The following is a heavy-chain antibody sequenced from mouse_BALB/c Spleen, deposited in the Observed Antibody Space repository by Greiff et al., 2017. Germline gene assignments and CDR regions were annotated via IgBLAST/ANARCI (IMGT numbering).Heavy chain of an antibody. D-gene: IGHD2-1*01. CDR1: GYTFSSYW. J-gene: IGHJ3*01. V-gene: IGHV1-9*01. CDR3: AMGGNLAY. Sequence: QVQLQQSGAELMKPGASVKISCKATGYTFSSYWIEWVKQRPGHGLEWIGEILPGSGSTNYNEKFKGKATFTADTSSNTAYMQLSSLTSEDSAVYYCAMGGNLAYWGQGTLVTVSA. CDR2: ILPGSGST.